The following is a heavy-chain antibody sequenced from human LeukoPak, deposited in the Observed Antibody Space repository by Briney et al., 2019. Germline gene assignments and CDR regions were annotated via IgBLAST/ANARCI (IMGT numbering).Heavy chain of an antibody. D-gene: IGHD2-21*02. CDR3: ARDDFSVTELFDY. V-gene: IGHV3-30*19. Sequence: GGSLRLSCAASGFSFSGDAIHWVRQAPGKGLEWVTLISNDGSNKYYADSVKGRFTISRDNSKNTLYLQMDSLRAEDTAVYYCARDDFSVTELFDYWGQGTLVTVSS. CDR1: GFSFSGDA. J-gene: IGHJ4*02. CDR2: ISNDGSNK.